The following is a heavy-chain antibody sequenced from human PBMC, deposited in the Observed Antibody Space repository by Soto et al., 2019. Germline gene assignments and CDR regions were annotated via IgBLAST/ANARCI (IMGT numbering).Heavy chain of an antibody. CDR1: GGSISSYY. Sequence: SETLSLTCTVSGGSISSYYWSWIRQPAGKGLEWIGRIYTSGSTNYNPSLKSRVTMSVDTSKNQFSLKLSSVTAADTAVYYCARSGTRYCSSTSCPPDGMDVWGQGTTVTVYS. CDR3: ARSGTRYCSSTSCPPDGMDV. D-gene: IGHD2-2*01. CDR2: IYTSGST. J-gene: IGHJ6*02. V-gene: IGHV4-4*07.